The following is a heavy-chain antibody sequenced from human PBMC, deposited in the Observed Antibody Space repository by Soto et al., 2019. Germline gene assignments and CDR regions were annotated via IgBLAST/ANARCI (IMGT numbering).Heavy chain of an antibody. V-gene: IGHV1-18*01. CDR3: ARDTIVVVVAATPTFDP. CDR2: ISAYNGNT. Sequence: GASVKVSCKASGYTFTSYGISWVRQAPGQGLEWMGWISAYNGNTNYAQKLQGRVTMTTDTSTSTAYMELRSLRSDDTAVYYCARDTIVVVVAATPTFDPWGQGTPVTISS. J-gene: IGHJ5*02. CDR1: GYTFTSYG. D-gene: IGHD2-15*01.